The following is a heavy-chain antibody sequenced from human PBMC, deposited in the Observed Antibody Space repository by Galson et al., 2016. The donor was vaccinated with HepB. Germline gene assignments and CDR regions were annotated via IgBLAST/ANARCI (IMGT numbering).Heavy chain of an antibody. Sequence: ETLSLTCTVSGASVSSRTHYWSWIRQPPGKGLEWIAYIYYSGSTSYNPSLNSRVTISLDTSKNQFSLKLSSVTAADTAVYFCASVMITFGGAYFDYWGQGTLVTVSS. J-gene: IGHJ4*02. CDR3: ASVMITFGGAYFDY. V-gene: IGHV4-61*01. CDR2: IYYSGST. D-gene: IGHD3-16*01. CDR1: GASVSSRTHY.